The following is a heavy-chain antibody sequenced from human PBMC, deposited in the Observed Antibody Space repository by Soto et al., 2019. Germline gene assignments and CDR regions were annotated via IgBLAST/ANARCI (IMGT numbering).Heavy chain of an antibody. Sequence: PGGSLRLSCAVSVVSFSSYAMSWVRQAPGKGLEWISGISGSGTSTHYADSVKGRFTISRDNSKNTLYLQMKSLTAEDTALYFCAKSFPALMDVWGQGSAVTVSS. CDR3: AKSFPALMDV. V-gene: IGHV3-23*01. CDR2: ISGSGTST. CDR1: VVSFSSYA. J-gene: IGHJ6*02.